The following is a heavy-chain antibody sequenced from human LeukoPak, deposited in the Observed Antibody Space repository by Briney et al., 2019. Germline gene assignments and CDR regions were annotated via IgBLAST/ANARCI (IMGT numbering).Heavy chain of an antibody. Sequence: GGSLRLSCVASGFTFDDYAMHRVRQAPGKGLEWVSGISWNSGNIDYADSVKGRFTISRDNAKNSLFLQMNSLRTEDTALYYCAKEQDYFDSWGQGTLVTVSS. J-gene: IGHJ4*02. CDR3: AKEQDYFDS. CDR2: ISWNSGNI. CDR1: GFTFDDYA. V-gene: IGHV3-9*01.